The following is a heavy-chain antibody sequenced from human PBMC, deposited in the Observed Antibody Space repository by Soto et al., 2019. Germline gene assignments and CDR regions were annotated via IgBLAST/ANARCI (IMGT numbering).Heavy chain of an antibody. Sequence: SETLSLTCTVSGGSFSSSSHYWVWIRQPPGKGLEWVGSIYYDGRTYYNASLKSRVTISVDTSKNQFSLKVNSVTVADTAVYYCARRSHTNWPAYWGHGTQVAVSS. CDR2: IYYDGRT. D-gene: IGHD2-8*01. J-gene: IGHJ4*01. CDR3: ARRSHTNWPAY. V-gene: IGHV4-39*01. CDR1: GGSFSSSSHY.